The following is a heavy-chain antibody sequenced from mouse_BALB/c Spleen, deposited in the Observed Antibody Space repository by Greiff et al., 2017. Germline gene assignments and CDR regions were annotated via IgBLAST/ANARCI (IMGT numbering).Heavy chain of an antibody. D-gene: IGHD1-1*01. Sequence: VQLQQSGTVLARPGASVKMSCKASGYTFTSYWMHWVKQRPGQGLEWIGAIYPGNSDTSYNQKFKGKAKLTAVTSTSTAYMELSSLTNEDSAVYYCTMADYSGISYLDYWGQGTTLTVSS. CDR2: IYPGNSDT. CDR1: GYTFTSYW. V-gene: IGHV1-5*01. J-gene: IGHJ2*01. CDR3: TMADYSGISYLDY.